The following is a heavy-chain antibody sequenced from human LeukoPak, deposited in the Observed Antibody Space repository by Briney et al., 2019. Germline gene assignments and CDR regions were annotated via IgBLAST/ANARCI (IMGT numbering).Heavy chain of an antibody. J-gene: IGHJ4*02. CDR3: AKVQAVAAAGYFDY. CDR1: GFTFDDYA. CDR2: ISWNSGSI. D-gene: IGHD6-13*01. Sequence: GGSLRLSCAASGFTFDDYAMHWVRQAPGKGLEWVSGISWNSGSIGYADSVKGRFTISRDNAKNSLYLQMNSLRAEDTALYYCAKVQAVAAAGYFDYWGQGTLVTVSS. V-gene: IGHV3-9*01.